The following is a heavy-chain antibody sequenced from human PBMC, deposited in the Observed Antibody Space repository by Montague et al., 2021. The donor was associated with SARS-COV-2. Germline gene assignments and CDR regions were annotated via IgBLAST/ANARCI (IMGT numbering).Heavy chain of an antibody. CDR3: AIEVGAMVYYYGMDV. D-gene: IGHD1-26*01. J-gene: IGHJ6*02. CDR2: INHSGST. CDR1: GGSFSGDN. Sequence: SETLSLTCVLYGGSFSGDNWSWIRQPPGKGLEWIGQINHSGSTNYNPSLKSRVTMSVGTSKNQFSLNLRSVTAADTAMYYCAIEVGAMVYYYGMDVWGQGTTVTVSS. V-gene: IGHV4-34*01.